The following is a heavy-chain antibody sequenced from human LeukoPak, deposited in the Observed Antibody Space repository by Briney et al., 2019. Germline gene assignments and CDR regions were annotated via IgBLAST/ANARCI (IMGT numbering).Heavy chain of an antibody. D-gene: IGHD5-24*01. Sequence: SETLSLTCTVSDGSISNYYWSWIRQPPGKGLEWIGYVHYTGNTNYNPSLKSPLTISVDTSKNQFSLKLRSVTAADTAVYYCAREARREGYRFDYWGQGTLVTVSS. CDR3: AREARREGYRFDY. CDR1: DGSISNYY. CDR2: VHYTGNT. V-gene: IGHV4-59*01. J-gene: IGHJ4*02.